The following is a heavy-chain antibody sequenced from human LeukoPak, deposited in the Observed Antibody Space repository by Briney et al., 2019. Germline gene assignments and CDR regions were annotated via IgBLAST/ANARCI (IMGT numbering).Heavy chain of an antibody. CDR3: ATESIAEAGTGGFDY. V-gene: IGHV4-34*01. Sequence: SETLSLTCAVYGGSFSGYYWSWIRQPPGKGLELIGEINHSGSTNYNPSLKSRVTISVDTSKNQFSLKLSSVTAADTAVYYCATESIAEAGTGGFDYWGQGTLVTVSS. J-gene: IGHJ4*02. D-gene: IGHD6-13*01. CDR1: GGSFSGYY. CDR2: INHSGST.